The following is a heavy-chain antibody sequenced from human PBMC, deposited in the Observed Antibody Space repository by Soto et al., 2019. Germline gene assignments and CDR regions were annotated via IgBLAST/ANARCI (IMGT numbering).Heavy chain of an antibody. V-gene: IGHV3-48*01. CDR1: GFILSDCA. CDR3: ARDSREYNAYDYN. CDR2: ISSSSSVI. Sequence: PGGSLRLSCATSGFILSDCAMNWVRQAPGKGLEWVSYISSSSSVIDYADSVKGRFTVSRDNARNSLYLQMNSLRAEDTAVYYCARDSREYNAYDYNWGQGTLVTVSS. J-gene: IGHJ4*02. D-gene: IGHD5-12*01.